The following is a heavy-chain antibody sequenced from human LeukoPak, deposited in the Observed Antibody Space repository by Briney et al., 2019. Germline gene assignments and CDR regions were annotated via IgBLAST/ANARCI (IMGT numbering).Heavy chain of an antibody. CDR2: ISGSGGST. J-gene: IGHJ4*02. CDR3: AKGVWFGELLSDAAQYFDY. D-gene: IGHD3-10*01. Sequence: PGGSLRLSCAASGFTFSSYGMSWVRQAPGKGLEWVSAISGSGGSTYYADSVKGRFTISRDNSKNTLYLQMNSLRAEDTAVYYCAKGVWFGELLSDAAQYFDYWGQGTLVTVSS. V-gene: IGHV3-23*01. CDR1: GFTFSSYG.